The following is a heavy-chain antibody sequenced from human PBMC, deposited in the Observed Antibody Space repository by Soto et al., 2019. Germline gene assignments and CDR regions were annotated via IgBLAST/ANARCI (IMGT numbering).Heavy chain of an antibody. CDR2: IKSKTDGGTT. V-gene: IGHV3-15*01. CDR3: TTEDTMTGMDV. CDR1: ELTVRSTL. J-gene: IGHJ6*02. D-gene: IGHD3-22*01. Sequence: GFSELTVRSTLVSLVGKNPGKGLEWVGRIKSKTDGGTTDYAAPVKGRFTISRDDSKNTLYLQMNSLKTEDTSVYYCTTEDTMTGMDVWGQGTT.